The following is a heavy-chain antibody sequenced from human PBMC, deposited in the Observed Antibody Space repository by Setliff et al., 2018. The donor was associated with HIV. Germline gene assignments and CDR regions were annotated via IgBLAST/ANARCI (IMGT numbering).Heavy chain of an antibody. V-gene: IGHV4-34*01. J-gene: IGHJ4*02. CDR1: GGSFSNYY. Sequence: AGTLSLTCAVYGGSFSNYYWTWIRQSPGRGLEWIGEVNHRGTTNYSPSLKSRASISADTSKNQFSLRLTSVTAADPATYFCARAQIAARRPLDSWGQGTLVTVSS. CDR2: VNHRGTT. D-gene: IGHD6-6*01. CDR3: ARAQIAARRPLDS.